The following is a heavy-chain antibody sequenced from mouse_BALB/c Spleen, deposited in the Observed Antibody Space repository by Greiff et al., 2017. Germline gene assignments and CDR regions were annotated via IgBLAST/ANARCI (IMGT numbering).Heavy chain of an antibody. CDR1: GFSLTGYG. CDR2: IWGDGST. D-gene: IGHD2-3*01. CDR3: ARVGMMGYAMDY. J-gene: IGHJ4*01. V-gene: IGHV2-6-7*01. Sequence: VQLQESGPGLVAPSQSLSITCTVSGFSLTGYGVNWVRQPPGKGLEWLGMIWGDGSTDYNSALKSRLSISKDNCKSQVFLKMNSLQTDDTARYYCARVGMMGYAMDYWGQGTSVTVSS.